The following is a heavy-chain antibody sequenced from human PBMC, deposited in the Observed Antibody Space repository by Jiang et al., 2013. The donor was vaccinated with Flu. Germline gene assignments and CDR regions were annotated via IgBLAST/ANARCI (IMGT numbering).Heavy chain of an antibody. Sequence: YGAEVKKPGESLKISCKGSGYNFANNWIAWVRQVPGKGPEWMGIIYPGDSDTRYRPSFQGHVTISADKSITTAYLQWSSLKASDTAVYYCATYILTAPGRGGWFDPWGQGTLVTVSS. J-gene: IGHJ5*02. D-gene: IGHD6-13*01. CDR1: GYNFANNW. CDR2: IYPGDSDT. V-gene: IGHV5-51*03. CDR3: ATYILTAPGRGGWFDP.